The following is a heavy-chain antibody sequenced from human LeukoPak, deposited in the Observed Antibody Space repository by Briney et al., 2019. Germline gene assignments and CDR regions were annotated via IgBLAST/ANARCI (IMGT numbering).Heavy chain of an antibody. CDR2: IIPIFGTA. Sequence: SVKVSCKASGDTFSSYAISWVRQAPGQGLEWMGGIIPIFGTANYAQKFQGRVTITADESTSTAYMELSSLRSEDTAVYYCARAEGYCSGGSCYNSYGSRRWYYYYGIDVWGKGTTVTVSS. V-gene: IGHV1-69*13. D-gene: IGHD2-15*01. CDR3: ARAEGYCSGGSCYNSYGSRRWYYYYGIDV. J-gene: IGHJ6*04. CDR1: GDTFSSYA.